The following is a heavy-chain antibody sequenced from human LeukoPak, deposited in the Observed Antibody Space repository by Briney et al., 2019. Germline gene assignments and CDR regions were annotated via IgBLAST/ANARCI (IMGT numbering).Heavy chain of an antibody. CDR2: IYPGDSDT. CDR1: GYSFTSYW. CDR3: ARRNSSSWYWFDP. D-gene: IGHD6-13*01. V-gene: IGHV5-51*03. Sequence: GESLKISCKGSGYSFTSYWIGGVRQMPGKGLEWMGIIYPGDSDTRYSPSFPGQVTISADQSISTAYLQWSSPKASGTAMYYCARRNSSSWYWFDPWGQGTLVTVSS. J-gene: IGHJ5*02.